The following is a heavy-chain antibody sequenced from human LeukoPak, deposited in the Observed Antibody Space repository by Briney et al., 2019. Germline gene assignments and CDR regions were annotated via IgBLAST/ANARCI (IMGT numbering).Heavy chain of an antibody. CDR3: ARGPSYYDILTAFPVGPLGMPI. CDR2: ISSSGSTI. J-gene: IGHJ3*02. Sequence: PGGSLRLSCAASGFTFSSYEMNWVRQAPGKGLEWVSYISSSGSTIYYADSVKGRFTISRDNAKNSLYLQMNSLSAEDTAVYYCARGPSYYDILTAFPVGPLGMPIWGQGTMVTVSS. D-gene: IGHD3-9*01. CDR1: GFTFSSYE. V-gene: IGHV3-48*03.